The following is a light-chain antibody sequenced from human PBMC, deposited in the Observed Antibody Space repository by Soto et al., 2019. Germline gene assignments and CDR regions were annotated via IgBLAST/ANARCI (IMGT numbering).Light chain of an antibody. Sequence: QSVLTQPASVSGSPGQSITISCTGTSSDVGAYDYVSRYQQHPDKAPKLMIYEVSNRPSGVSNRFSGSKSVNTATLTISGLQADDEADYYCSSYTSSSTRVFGTGTKVTDL. V-gene: IGLV2-14*03. CDR1: SSDVGAYDY. CDR2: EVS. CDR3: SSYTSSSTRV. J-gene: IGLJ1*01.